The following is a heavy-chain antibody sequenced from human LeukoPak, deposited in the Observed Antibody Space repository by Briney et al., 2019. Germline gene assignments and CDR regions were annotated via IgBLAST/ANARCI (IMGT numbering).Heavy chain of an antibody. D-gene: IGHD3-3*01. J-gene: IGHJ5*02. Sequence: SSVKVSCKASGGTFGSYTISWVRQAPGQGLEWMGRIIPILGIANYAQKFQGRVTITADKSTSTAYMELSSLRSEDTAVYYCARYDRTASFDPWGQGTLVTVSS. CDR3: ARYDRTASFDP. CDR2: IIPILGIA. V-gene: IGHV1-69*02. CDR1: GGTFGSYT.